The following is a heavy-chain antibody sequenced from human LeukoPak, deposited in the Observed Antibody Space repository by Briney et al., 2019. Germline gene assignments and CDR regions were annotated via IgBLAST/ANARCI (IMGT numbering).Heavy chain of an antibody. V-gene: IGHV3-21*01. CDR2: ISSSSSYI. J-gene: IGHJ4*02. Sequence: GGSLRLSCAASGFTFSSYSMNWVRQAPGKGLEWVSSISSSSSYIYYADSVKGRFTISRDNAKNSLYLQMNSLRAEGTAVYYCARLGPNVATDYWGQGTLVTVSS. CDR3: ARLGPNVATDY. CDR1: GFTFSSYS. D-gene: IGHD5-12*01.